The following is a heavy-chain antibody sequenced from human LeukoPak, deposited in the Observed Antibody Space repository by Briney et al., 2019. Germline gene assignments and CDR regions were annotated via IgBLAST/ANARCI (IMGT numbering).Heavy chain of an antibody. Sequence: ASVKVSCKASGYIFISYAMHWVRQAPGQRLEWMGSINAGTGNTKYSQEFQGRVTITRDTSASTAYMELSSLRSEDMAVYYCARGEGQLRGNWFDPWGQGTLVTVSS. J-gene: IGHJ5*02. CDR2: INAGTGNT. V-gene: IGHV1-3*03. CDR1: GYIFISYA. CDR3: ARGEGQLRGNWFDP. D-gene: IGHD6-13*01.